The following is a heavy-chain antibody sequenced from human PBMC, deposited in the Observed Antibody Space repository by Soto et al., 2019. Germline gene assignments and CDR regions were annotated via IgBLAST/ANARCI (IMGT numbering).Heavy chain of an antibody. Sequence: SETLSLTCTVSGGSVSSGSYYWSWIRQPPGKGLEWTGYIYYSGSTNYNPSLKSRVTISVDTSKNQFSRKRSSVTAADTAVYYCVNWNYAVWCFDPWGQGTLVTVSS. CDR1: GGSVSSGSYY. CDR2: IYYSGST. D-gene: IGHD1-7*01. J-gene: IGHJ5*02. V-gene: IGHV4-61*01. CDR3: VNWNYAVWCFDP.